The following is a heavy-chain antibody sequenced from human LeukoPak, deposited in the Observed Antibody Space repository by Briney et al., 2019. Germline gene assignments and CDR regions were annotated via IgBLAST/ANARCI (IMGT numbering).Heavy chain of an antibody. J-gene: IGHJ4*02. D-gene: IGHD6-13*01. CDR3: ARAAAGTNY. CDR2: IYYSGGT. Sequence: SETLSLTCTVSGGSISIYYWSWIRQPPGKGLEWIGYIYYSGGTYYNPSLKSRVTISVDTSRNQFSLKLSSVTAADTAVYYCARAAAGTNYWGQGTLVTVSS. V-gene: IGHV4-59*08. CDR1: GGSISIYY.